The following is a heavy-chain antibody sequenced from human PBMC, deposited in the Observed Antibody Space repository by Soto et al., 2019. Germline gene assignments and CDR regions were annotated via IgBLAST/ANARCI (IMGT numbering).Heavy chain of an antibody. V-gene: IGHV1-69*13. Sequence: GASVKVSCKASGGTFSIYAISCVRQAPGQGLEWMGGIIPIFGTANYAQKFQGRVTITADESTSTAYMELSSLRSEDTAVYYCASGVGRDGYSYYYYYGMDVWGQGTTVTVSS. D-gene: IGHD5-12*01. CDR3: ASGVGRDGYSYYYYYGMDV. J-gene: IGHJ6*02. CDR2: IIPIFGTA. CDR1: GGTFSIYA.